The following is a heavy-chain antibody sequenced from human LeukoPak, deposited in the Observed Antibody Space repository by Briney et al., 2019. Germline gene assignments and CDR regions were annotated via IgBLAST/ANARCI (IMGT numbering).Heavy chain of an antibody. J-gene: IGHJ4*02. CDR2: INPNSGGT. V-gene: IGHV1-2*02. CDR1: GYTFTGYY. CDR3: ARDTYGWHFDY. Sequence: ASVTVSCKASGYTFTGYYMHWVRQAPGQGLEWMGWINPNSGGTNYAQTFQGRVTMTRDTSISTAYMELSRLRSDDTAVYYCARDTYGWHFDYWGQGTLVTVSS. D-gene: IGHD3-10*01.